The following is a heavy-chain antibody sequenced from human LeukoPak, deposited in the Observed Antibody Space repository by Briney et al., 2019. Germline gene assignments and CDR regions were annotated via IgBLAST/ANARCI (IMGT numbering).Heavy chain of an antibody. CDR1: GFTFGDYA. V-gene: IGHV3-49*04. D-gene: IGHD5-18*01. CDR2: IRSKAYGGTT. J-gene: IGHJ6*02. CDR3: TREEVVFGGIQLYYGMDV. Sequence: PGRSLRLSCTASGFTFGDYAMSWVRQAPGKGLEWVGFIRSKAYGGTTEYAASVKGRFTISRDDSKSIAYPQMNSLKTEDTAVYYCTREEVVFGGIQLYYGMDVWGQGTTVTVSS.